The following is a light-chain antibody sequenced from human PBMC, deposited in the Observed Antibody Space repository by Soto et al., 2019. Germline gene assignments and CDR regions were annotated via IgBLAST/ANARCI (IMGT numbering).Light chain of an antibody. J-gene: IGKJ1*01. CDR1: QHIATY. CDR2: AAS. V-gene: IGKV1-39*01. CDR3: QQSSTIPRT. Sequence: DIQMTQSPSALSASVGDRVTISCRSSQHIATYLNWYQHKPGKAPKLLVYAASTLQGGVPSRFSGSGSGTDFRLTISSLQPDDFATYYCQQSSTIPRTFGQGTKVELK.